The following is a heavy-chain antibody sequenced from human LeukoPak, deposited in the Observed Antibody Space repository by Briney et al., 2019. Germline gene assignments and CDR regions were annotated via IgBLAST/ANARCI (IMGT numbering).Heavy chain of an antibody. V-gene: IGHV3-23*01. Sequence: PGGSLRLSCAASGFTFSGYATSWVRQAPGKGLEWVSAISGSGGSTYYADSVKGRFTISRDNSKNTLYLQMNSLRAEDTAVYYCAKGWRRDGFNGRSDYWGQGTLVTVSS. D-gene: IGHD5-24*01. CDR3: AKGWRRDGFNGRSDY. CDR2: ISGSGGST. J-gene: IGHJ4*02. CDR1: GFTFSGYA.